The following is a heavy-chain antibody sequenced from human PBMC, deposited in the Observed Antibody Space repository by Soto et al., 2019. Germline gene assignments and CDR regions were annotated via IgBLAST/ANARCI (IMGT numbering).Heavy chain of an antibody. V-gene: IGHV3-23*01. CDR1: GFTFSSYA. J-gene: IGHJ4*02. CDR3: AKREGHYDFWSGYLTYFDY. D-gene: IGHD3-3*01. CDR2: ISGSGGST. Sequence: GGSLRLSCAASGFTFSSYAMSWVRQAPGKGLEWVSAISGSGGSTYYADSVKGRFTISRDNSKNTLYRQMNSLRAEDTAVYYCAKREGHYDFWSGYLTYFDYWGQGTLVTVSS.